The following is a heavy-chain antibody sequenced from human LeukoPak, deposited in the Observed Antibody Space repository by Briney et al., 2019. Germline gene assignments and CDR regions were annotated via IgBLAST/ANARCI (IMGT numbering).Heavy chain of an antibody. CDR1: GGSISSYY. D-gene: IGHD3-10*01. Sequence: ETLSLTCTVSGGSISSYYWSWIRQPPGKGLEWIGYIYTSGSTNYNPSLKSRVTISVDTSKNQFSLKLSSVTAADTAVYYCARHRAGRYYYYYMDVWGKGTTVTVSS. J-gene: IGHJ6*03. CDR2: IYTSGST. CDR3: ARHRAGRYYYYYMDV. V-gene: IGHV4-4*09.